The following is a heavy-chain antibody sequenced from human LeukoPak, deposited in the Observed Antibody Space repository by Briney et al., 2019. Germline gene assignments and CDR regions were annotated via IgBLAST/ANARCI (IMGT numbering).Heavy chain of an antibody. Sequence: GGSLRLSCAASGFTFSSYWMNWVRQAPGKGLEWVSSISSSSSYIYYADSVKGRFTISRDNAKNSLYLQMNSLRAEDTAVYYCARGPGPAFDYWGQGTLVPVSS. V-gene: IGHV3-21*06. D-gene: IGHD6-25*01. CDR3: ARGPGPAFDY. J-gene: IGHJ4*02. CDR1: GFTFSSYW. CDR2: ISSSSSYI.